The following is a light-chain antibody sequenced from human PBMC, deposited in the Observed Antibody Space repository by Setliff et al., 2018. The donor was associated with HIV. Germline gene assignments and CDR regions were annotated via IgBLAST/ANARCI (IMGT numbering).Light chain of an antibody. CDR1: SRDIINYNY. CDR2: DVS. J-gene: IGLJ2*01. Sequence: QSVLTQPASVSGSPGQSITISCNGTSRDIINYNYVSWYQQHPGKAPKLIIYDVSNRPSGVSDRLSGSKSGNTASLTISGLQADDEADYYCSSYTSSITLVFGGGTKVTVL. CDR3: SSYTSSITLV. V-gene: IGLV2-14*03.